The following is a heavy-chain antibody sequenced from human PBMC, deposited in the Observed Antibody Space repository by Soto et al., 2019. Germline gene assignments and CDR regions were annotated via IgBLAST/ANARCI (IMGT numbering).Heavy chain of an antibody. Sequence: SETLSLTCAVYGGSFSGYYWTWIRQPPGTGLEWIGEINHSGSTNYNPSLKSRVTISVDTSKNQFSLKLSSVTAADTAVYYCASIYDSSGYYHGGIDYWGQGTLVTVPQ. V-gene: IGHV4-34*01. J-gene: IGHJ4*02. CDR1: GGSFSGYY. CDR2: INHSGST. CDR3: ASIYDSSGYYHGGIDY. D-gene: IGHD3-22*01.